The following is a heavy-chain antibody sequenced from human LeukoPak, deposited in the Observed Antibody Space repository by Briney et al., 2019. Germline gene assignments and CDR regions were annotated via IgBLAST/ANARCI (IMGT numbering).Heavy chain of an antibody. J-gene: IGHJ3*02. D-gene: IGHD1-26*01. CDR2: IWYDGSNI. CDR3: ARDRVQIRIVGSRDAFDI. V-gene: IGHV3-33*01. Sequence: GGSLRPSCAASGFTFSAYGMHWVRQAQGKGLEWVAVIWYDGSNIYYADSVKGRFTISRDNSKNTLYLQMNSLRAEDTAVYYGARDRVQIRIVGSRDAFDIWGQGTMVTVSS. CDR1: GFTFSAYG.